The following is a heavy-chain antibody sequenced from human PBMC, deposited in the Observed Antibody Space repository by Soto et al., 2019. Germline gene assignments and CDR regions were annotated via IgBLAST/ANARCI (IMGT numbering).Heavy chain of an antibody. V-gene: IGHV3-23*01. CDR2: ISGSGGST. CDR1: GFTFSSYA. J-gene: IGHJ4*02. Sequence: EVQLLESGGGLVQPGGSLRLSCAAYGFTFSSYAMSWVRQAPGKGLEWVSAISGSGGSTYYADSVKGRFTISRDNSKNTLYLQMNSLRAEDTAVYYCAKDLGYCSGGSCRWGQGTLVTVSS. CDR3: AKDLGYCSGGSCR. D-gene: IGHD2-15*01.